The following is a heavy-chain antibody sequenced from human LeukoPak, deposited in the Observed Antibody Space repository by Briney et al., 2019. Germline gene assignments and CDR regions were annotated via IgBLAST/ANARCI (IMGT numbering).Heavy chain of an antibody. J-gene: IGHJ4*02. V-gene: IGHV1-3*01. CDR2: INAGNGNT. CDR3: AEGLGSGSYYHHFDY. Sequence: ASVKVSCKASGYTFTSYAMDWVRQAPGQRLEWMGWINAGNGNTKYSQKFQGRVTITRDTSASTAYMELSSLRSDDTAVYYCAEGLGSGSYYHHFDYWGQGTLVTVSS. CDR1: GYTFTSYA. D-gene: IGHD3-10*01.